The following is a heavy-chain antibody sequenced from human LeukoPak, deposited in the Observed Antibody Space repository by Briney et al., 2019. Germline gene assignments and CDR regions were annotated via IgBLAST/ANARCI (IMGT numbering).Heavy chain of an antibody. CDR2: FDPEDGET. V-gene: IGHV1-24*01. J-gene: IGHJ6*03. D-gene: IGHD6-13*01. CDR1: GYTLTELS. Sequence: GASVKVSCKVSGYTLTELSMHWVRQAPGKGLEWMGGFDPEDGETIYAQKFQGRVTITADESTSTAYMELSSLRSEDTAVYYCARELYSPYYMDVWGKGTTVTVSS. CDR3: ARELYSPYYMDV.